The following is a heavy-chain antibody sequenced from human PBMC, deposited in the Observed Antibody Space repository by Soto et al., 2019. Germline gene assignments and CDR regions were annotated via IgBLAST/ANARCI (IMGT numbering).Heavy chain of an antibody. CDR1: GFTFSSYA. D-gene: IGHD3-9*01. Sequence: EVQLLESGGGLVQPGGSLRLSCAASGFTFSSYAMSWVRQAPGKGLEWVSAISGSGGSTYYVDSVKGRFTISRDNSKNTLYLQMNSLRAEDTAVYYCAKTNYDILTGYYYYYMDVWGKGTTVTVSS. CDR3: AKTNYDILTGYYYYYMDV. J-gene: IGHJ6*03. CDR2: ISGSGGST. V-gene: IGHV3-23*01.